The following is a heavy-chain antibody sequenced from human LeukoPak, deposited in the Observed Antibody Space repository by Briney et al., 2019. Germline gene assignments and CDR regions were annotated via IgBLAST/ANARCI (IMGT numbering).Heavy chain of an antibody. Sequence: PGGSLRLSCAASGFTFSSYSMNWVRQAPGKGLEWVSYISSSSSTIYYADSVKGRFTISRDNAKNSLYLQMNSLRAEDTAVYYCARDNYYDSSWGQGTLVTVSS. CDR2: ISSSSSTI. J-gene: IGHJ4*01. V-gene: IGHV3-48*04. CDR1: GFTFSSYS. D-gene: IGHD3-22*01. CDR3: ARDNYYDSS.